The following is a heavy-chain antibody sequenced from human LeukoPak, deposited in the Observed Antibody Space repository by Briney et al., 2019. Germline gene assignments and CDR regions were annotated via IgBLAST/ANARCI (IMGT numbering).Heavy chain of an antibody. D-gene: IGHD3-3*01. Sequence: SCKASGYTFISYYMHWVRQAPGKGLEWVAVISYDGSNKYFADSVKGRLTISRDNSKNTLYLQMNSLRAKDTAVYYCARDPRQGITIFGGYFDYWGQGSLVTVSS. V-gene: IGHV3-30-3*01. CDR1: GYTFISYY. CDR3: ARDPRQGITIFGGYFDY. J-gene: IGHJ4*02. CDR2: ISYDGSNK.